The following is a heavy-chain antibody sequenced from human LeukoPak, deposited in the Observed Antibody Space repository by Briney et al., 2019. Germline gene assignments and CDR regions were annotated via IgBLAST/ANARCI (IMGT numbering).Heavy chain of an antibody. V-gene: IGHV3-7*01. CDR1: GFSFSDFW. D-gene: IGHD1-14*01. CDR3: ARDRNPSYFDY. CDR2: IKEDGSEK. Sequence: PGGSLRLSCAASGFSFSDFWMNWVRQAPGKGLEWLANIKEDGSEKHYVDSVKGRFTISRDNSKNTLYLQMNSLRAEDTAVYYCARDRNPSYFDYWGQGTLVTVSS. J-gene: IGHJ4*02.